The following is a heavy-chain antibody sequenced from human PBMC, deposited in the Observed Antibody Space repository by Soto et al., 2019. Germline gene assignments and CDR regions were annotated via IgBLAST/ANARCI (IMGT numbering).Heavy chain of an antibody. CDR3: ATDIAFDIDY. V-gene: IGHV1-18*01. CDR1: GYTFNDFG. J-gene: IGHJ4*02. D-gene: IGHD2-15*01. CDR2: LYSKAGKM. Sequence: QVHLLQSGAEVQKPGASVKVSCKTSGYTFNDFGITSVRQAPGLGLEWLGWLYSKAGKMNFAPKFQNRVIMTTDTSTSTAFMELTSLTFDDSAIYFCATDIAFDIDYWGQGTLVTVS.